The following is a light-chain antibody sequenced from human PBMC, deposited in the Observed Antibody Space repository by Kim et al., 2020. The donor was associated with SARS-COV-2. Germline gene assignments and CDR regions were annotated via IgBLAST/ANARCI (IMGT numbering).Light chain of an antibody. Sequence: SASVGDRVTITCRASQSISSYLNWYQQKPGKAPKLLIYAASSLQSGVPSRFSGSVSGTDLSLTISRLQPEDFATYYCQQSYSTPYTFGQGTKLQI. J-gene: IGKJ2*01. CDR1: QSISSY. V-gene: IGKV1-39*01. CDR3: QQSYSTPYT. CDR2: AAS.